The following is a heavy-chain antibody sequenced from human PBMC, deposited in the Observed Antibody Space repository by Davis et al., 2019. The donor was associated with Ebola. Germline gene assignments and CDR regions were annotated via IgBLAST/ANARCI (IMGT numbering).Heavy chain of an antibody. CDR3: ARVRGIVATRFDY. D-gene: IGHD5-12*01. Sequence: SETLSLTCAVYGGSFSSYYWSWIRQPPGKGLEWIGYIYYSGSTNYNPSLKSRVTISVDTSKNQFSLKLSSVTAADTAVYYCARVRGIVATRFDYWGQGTLVTVSS. CDR2: IYYSGST. V-gene: IGHV4-59*12. CDR1: GGSFSSYY. J-gene: IGHJ4*02.